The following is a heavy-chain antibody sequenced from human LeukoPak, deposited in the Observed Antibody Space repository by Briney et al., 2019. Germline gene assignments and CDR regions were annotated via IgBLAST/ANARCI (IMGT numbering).Heavy chain of an antibody. CDR3: ATAVQLERPMDDY. V-gene: IGHV1-24*01. CDR2: FDPEDGET. Sequence: GASVKVSCKVPGYTLTELSMHWVRQAPGKGLEWMGGFDPEDGETIYAQKFQGRVTMTEDTSTDTAYMELSSLRSEDTAVYYCATAVQLERPMDDYWGQGTLVTVSS. CDR1: GYTLTELS. D-gene: IGHD1-1*01. J-gene: IGHJ4*02.